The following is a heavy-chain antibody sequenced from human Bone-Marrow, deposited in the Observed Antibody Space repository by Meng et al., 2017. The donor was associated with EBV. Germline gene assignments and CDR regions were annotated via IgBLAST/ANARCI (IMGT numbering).Heavy chain of an antibody. CDR3: ASNNYYDSSGYYPY. J-gene: IGHJ4*02. D-gene: IGHD3-22*01. Sequence: QVQLVQSGAEVKKPXASVKVSCKASGGTFSSYAISWVRQAPGQGLEWMGGIIPIFGTANYAQKFQGRVTITADESTSTAYMELSSLRSEDTAVYYCASNNYYDSSGYYPYWGQGTLVTVSS. V-gene: IGHV1-69*01. CDR2: IIPIFGTA. CDR1: GGTFSSYA.